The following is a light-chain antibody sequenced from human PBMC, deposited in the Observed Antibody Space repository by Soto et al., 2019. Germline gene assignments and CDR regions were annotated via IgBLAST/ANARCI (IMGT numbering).Light chain of an antibody. CDR2: AAS. J-gene: IGKJ3*01. V-gene: IGKV1-8*01. Sequence: AIRMTQSPSSFSASTGDRVIITCRASQAIGSLLAWYQQKPGKAPKLLIYAASTLQSGVPSRISGSGSGTDFTLNIRSLQSEDFANYYCHQYYSYPLTFGPGTKVDMK. CDR3: HQYYSYPLT. CDR1: QAIGSL.